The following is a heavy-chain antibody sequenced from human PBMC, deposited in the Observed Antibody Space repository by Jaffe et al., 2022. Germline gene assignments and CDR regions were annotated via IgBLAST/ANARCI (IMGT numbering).Heavy chain of an antibody. CDR3: ARDRGRMVVAAIIYFDY. D-gene: IGHD2-15*01. J-gene: IGHJ4*02. CDR1: GYTFTGYY. V-gene: IGHV1-2*06. Sequence: QVQLVQSGAEVKKPGASVKVSCKASGYTFTGYYMHWVRQAPGQGLEWMGRINPNSGGTNYAQKFQGRVTMTRDTSISTAYMELSRLRSDDTAVYYCARDRGRMVVAAIIYFDYWGQGTLVTVSS. CDR2: INPNSGGT.